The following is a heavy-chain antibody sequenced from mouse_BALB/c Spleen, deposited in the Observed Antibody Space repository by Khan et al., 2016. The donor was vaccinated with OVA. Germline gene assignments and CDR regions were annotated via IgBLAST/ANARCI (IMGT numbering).Heavy chain of an antibody. J-gene: IGHJ3*01. Sequence: EVKLLESGPSLVKPSQTLSLTCSVTGDSITSGYWSWIRKFPGNKLEYMGYMIYSGNTSYNPSLKSRISITRHTSKNQYYLQLNSVTTEDTATYYCARSTYRYAFAYWGQGTLVTVSA. CDR1: GDSITSGY. D-gene: IGHD2-14*01. CDR3: ARSTYRYAFAY. V-gene: IGHV3-8*02. CDR2: MIYSGNT.